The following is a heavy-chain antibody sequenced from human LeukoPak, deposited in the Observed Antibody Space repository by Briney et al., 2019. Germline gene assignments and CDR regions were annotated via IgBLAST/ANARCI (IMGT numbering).Heavy chain of an antibody. CDR3: AKEVYGDATGARFQH. CDR2: ISGSGGST. V-gene: IGHV3-23*01. D-gene: IGHD4-17*01. Sequence: GGTLRLSCAASGFTFSSYGMSWVRQAPGKGLEWVSAISGSGGSTYYADSVKGRFTISRDNSKNTLYLQMNSLRAEDTAVYYCAKEVYGDATGARFQHWGQGTLVTVSS. CDR1: GFTFSSYG. J-gene: IGHJ1*01.